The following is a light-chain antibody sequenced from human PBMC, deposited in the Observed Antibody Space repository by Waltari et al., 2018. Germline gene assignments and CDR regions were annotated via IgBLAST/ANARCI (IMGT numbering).Light chain of an antibody. Sequence: VMTQSPDSLAVSLGERATLNCKSSQNLLYTSNNKNSLAWYQQKPGQPPKLLIYWASTRQSGVPDRFGGSGSGTDFTLTISSLQAEDVALYYCQQYYSIPWTFGQGTKVEIK. CDR1: QNLLYTSNNKNS. CDR3: QQYYSIPWT. CDR2: WAS. J-gene: IGKJ1*01. V-gene: IGKV4-1*01.